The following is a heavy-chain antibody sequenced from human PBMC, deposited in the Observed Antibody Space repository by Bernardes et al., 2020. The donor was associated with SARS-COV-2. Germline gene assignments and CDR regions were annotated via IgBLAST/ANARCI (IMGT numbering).Heavy chain of an antibody. CDR3: ARGEDTLGPILLDF. D-gene: IGHD2-15*01. CDR1: GGSFSGYY. V-gene: IGHV4-34*01. Sequence: TLSLTCAVYGGSFSGYYWNWIRQPPGKGLEWIGEINHSGSTDYNPSLKGRVTISVDTSKQQFSLKLSSLTAADTAVYYCARGEDTLGPILLDFWGQGSLVTVSS. CDR2: INHSGST. J-gene: IGHJ4*02.